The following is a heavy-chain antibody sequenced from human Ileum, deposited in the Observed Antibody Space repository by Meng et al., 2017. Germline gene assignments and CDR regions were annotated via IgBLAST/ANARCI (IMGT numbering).Heavy chain of an antibody. CDR3: ARDHWGSLDY. J-gene: IGHJ4*02. CDR2: AST. CDR1: GGSVSSDGFQ. D-gene: IGHD7-27*01. V-gene: IGHV4-61*08. Sequence: QVQLQESGPGVVRPAETLSLICTVSGGSVSSDGFQWGWVRQPPVKGLEWIGYASTNYNPSLKSRVAISLDTSKNQFSLELSSVTAADTAVYYCARDHWGSLDYWGQGILVTVSS.